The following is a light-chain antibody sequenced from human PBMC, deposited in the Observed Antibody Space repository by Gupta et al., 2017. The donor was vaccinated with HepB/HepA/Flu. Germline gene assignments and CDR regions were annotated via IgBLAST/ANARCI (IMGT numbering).Light chain of an antibody. V-gene: IGKV2-24*01. CDR3: MQGTQFPRT. CDR2: KVS. Sequence: EIVMTHTPLALPVTLGQPASISCRSSQSLVHSNGNTYLSWLQQRPGQPPRVLIYKVSNRYSAVPDRFRGSGAGTDFTLYISRVEAEDVGVYFCMQGTQFPRTFGQGTKVEIK. CDR1: QSLVHSNGNTY. J-gene: IGKJ1*01.